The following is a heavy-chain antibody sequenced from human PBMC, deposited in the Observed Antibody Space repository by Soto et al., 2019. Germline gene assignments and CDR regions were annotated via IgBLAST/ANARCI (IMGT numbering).Heavy chain of an antibody. CDR2: IIPIFGTA. CDR3: ARAAPPRDYYYGMDV. V-gene: IGHV1-69*12. J-gene: IGHJ6*02. Sequence: QVQLVQSGAEVKKPGSSVKVSCKASGGTFSSYGISWVRQAPGQGLEWRGEIIPIFGTANYAQKFPGRVTITADESTSTASMELSSLRSEDTAVYYCARAAPPRDYYYGMDVWGQGTTVTVSS. CDR1: GGTFSSYG.